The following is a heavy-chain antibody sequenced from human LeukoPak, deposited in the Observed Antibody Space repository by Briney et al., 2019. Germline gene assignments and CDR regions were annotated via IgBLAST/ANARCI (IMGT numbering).Heavy chain of an antibody. CDR1: GFTFSDYY. V-gene: IGHV3-11*04. CDR2: ISSSGSTI. CDR3: ARGTWVGYCSSTSCSGSFDY. Sequence: GGSLRLSCAASGFTFSDYYMSWIRQAPGKGLEWVSYISSSGSTIYYADSVKGRFTISRDNAKNSLYLQMNSLRAEDTAVYYCARGTWVGYCSSTSCSGSFDYWGQGTLVTVSS. D-gene: IGHD2-2*01. J-gene: IGHJ4*02.